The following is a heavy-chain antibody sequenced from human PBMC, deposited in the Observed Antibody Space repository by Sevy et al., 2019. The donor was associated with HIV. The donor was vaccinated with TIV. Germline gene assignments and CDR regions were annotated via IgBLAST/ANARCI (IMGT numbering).Heavy chain of an antibody. CDR3: ARDPDEDNSSLDGMDV. CDR2: INLKTGGP. Sequence: ASVKVSCKAYGYTFTGSYMHWVRQAPGQGLEWMGWINLKTGGPHYAQKFQDRVTMTRDTSISKAYMELHTLKSDDSAMYYCARDPDEDNSSLDGMDVWGQGPRSPSP. CDR1: GYTFTGSY. V-gene: IGHV1-2*02. J-gene: IGHJ6*02. D-gene: IGHD6-6*01.